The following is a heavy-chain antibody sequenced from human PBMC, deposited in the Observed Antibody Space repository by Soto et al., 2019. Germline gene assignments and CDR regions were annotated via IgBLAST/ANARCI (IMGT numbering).Heavy chain of an antibody. V-gene: IGHV3-21*01. J-gene: IGHJ3*02. CDR1: GFTFSSYS. CDR3: ARSRSGRFLEWLFPRRAFDI. D-gene: IGHD3-3*01. CDR2: ISSSSSYI. Sequence: EVQLVESGGGLVKPGGSLRLSCAASGFTFSSYSMNWVRQAPGKGLEWVSSISSSSSYIYYADSVKGRFTISRDNAKNSLYLQMNSLRAEDTAVYYCARSRSGRFLEWLFPRRAFDIWGQGTMVTVSS.